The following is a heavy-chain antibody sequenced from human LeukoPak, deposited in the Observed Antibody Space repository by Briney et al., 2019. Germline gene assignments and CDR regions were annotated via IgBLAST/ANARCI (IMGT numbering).Heavy chain of an antibody. CDR1: GVSITGYF. Sequence: PSETLSLTCSVSGVSITGYFWSWIRQPPGKGLEWIGYISYTGNSNYNPSLNSRVTISLDASNNQFSLRLNSLTPADTAVYYCARDSAYSSDWPHAFDVWGHGTVVTVSS. J-gene: IGHJ3*01. V-gene: IGHV4-59*01. CDR3: ARDSAYSSDWPHAFDV. CDR2: ISYTGNS. D-gene: IGHD6-25*01.